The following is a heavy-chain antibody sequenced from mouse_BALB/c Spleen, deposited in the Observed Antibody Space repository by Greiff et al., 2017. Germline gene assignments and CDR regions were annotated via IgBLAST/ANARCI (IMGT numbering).Heavy chain of an antibody. CDR3: SNSLLRLGFAY. D-gene: IGHD1-2*01. V-gene: IGHV1S126*01. CDR2: IDPSDSET. J-gene: IGHJ3*01. Sequence: VKLMESGPQLVRPGASVKISCKASGYSFTSYWMHWVKQRPGQGLEWIGMIDPSDSETRLNQKFKDKATLTVDKSSSTAYMQLSSPTSEDSAVYYCSNSLLRLGFAYWGQGTLVTVSA. CDR1: GYSFTSYW.